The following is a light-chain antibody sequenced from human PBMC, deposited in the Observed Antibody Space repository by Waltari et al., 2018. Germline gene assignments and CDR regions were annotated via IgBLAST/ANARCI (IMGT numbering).Light chain of an antibody. J-gene: IGLJ2*01. Sequence: QSVLTQPPSASGTPGQRVTISCSGSSPNIGSNPVTWYQQLPGAAPKLLVVVNNQRPSGVPDRFAGSMSGTSASLAISGLQSEDEADYYCAAWDDSLNGVVFGGGTKLTVL. CDR1: SPNIGSNP. CDR2: VNN. CDR3: AAWDDSLNGVV. V-gene: IGLV1-44*01.